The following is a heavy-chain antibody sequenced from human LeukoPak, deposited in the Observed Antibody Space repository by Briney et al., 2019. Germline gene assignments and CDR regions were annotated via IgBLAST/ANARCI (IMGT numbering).Heavy chain of an antibody. Sequence: SVKVSCKASGGTFSSYAISWVRQAPGQGLEWMGGIIPIFGTANYAQKFQGRVTITADESTSTAYMELSSLRSEDTAVYYCARELSDSGYDHIPIAYDAFDIWGQGTMVTVSS. V-gene: IGHV1-69*01. CDR3: ARELSDSGYDHIPIAYDAFDI. D-gene: IGHD5-12*01. J-gene: IGHJ3*02. CDR1: GGTFSSYA. CDR2: IIPIFGTA.